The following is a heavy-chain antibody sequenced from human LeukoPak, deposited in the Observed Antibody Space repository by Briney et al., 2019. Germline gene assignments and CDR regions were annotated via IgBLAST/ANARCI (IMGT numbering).Heavy chain of an antibody. D-gene: IGHD3-22*01. CDR2: INPDSGGT. CDR3: ARAGVWDYNDSSGYHNGAFDV. V-gene: IGHV1-2*02. Sequence: ASVKVSCKASGYTFTDYYMHWVRQAPGQGLEWMGWINPDSGGTNYAQRFQGRVTMTSDTSISTAYMELSRLRSDDTAFYYCARAGVWDYNDSSGYHNGAFDVWGQGTMVTVSS. CDR1: GYTFTDYY. J-gene: IGHJ3*01.